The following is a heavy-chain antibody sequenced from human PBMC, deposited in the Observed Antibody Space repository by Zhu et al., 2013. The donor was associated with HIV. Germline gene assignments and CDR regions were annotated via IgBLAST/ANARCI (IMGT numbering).Heavy chain of an antibody. CDR2: IYHSGST. D-gene: IGHD4-17*01. J-gene: IGHJ4*02. V-gene: IGHV4-38-2*02. Sequence: QVQLQESGPGLVKPSETLSLTCTVSGYSISSGYYWGWIRQPPGKGLEWIGSIYHSGSTYYNPSLKSRVTISVDTSKNQFSLKLSSVTAADTAVYYCARVHGDYLTSGLFDYWGQGTLVTVSS. CDR3: ARVHGDYLTSGLFDY. CDR1: GYSISSGYY.